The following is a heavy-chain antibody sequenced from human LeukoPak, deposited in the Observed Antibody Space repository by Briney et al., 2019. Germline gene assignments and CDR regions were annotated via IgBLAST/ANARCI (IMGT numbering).Heavy chain of an antibody. CDR1: GYTFTSYG. Sequence: ASVKVSCKASGYTFTSYGISWVRQAPGQGLEWMGWISAKNGNKNYAQKVQGRVTMTTDTSTSTAYMELRSLRSDDTAVYYCARDTEWEKNPDYFDYWGQGTLVTVSS. J-gene: IGHJ4*02. CDR3: ARDTEWEKNPDYFDY. D-gene: IGHD1-26*01. CDR2: ISAKNGNK. V-gene: IGHV1-18*01.